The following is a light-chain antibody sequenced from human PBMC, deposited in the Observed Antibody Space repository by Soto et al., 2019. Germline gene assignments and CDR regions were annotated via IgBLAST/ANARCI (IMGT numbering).Light chain of an antibody. CDR3: QQYGSSLGGT. Sequence: DIQMTQSPSTLSASVGDRVTITCRASQSLNNELAWYQQKPGKAPNLLMYDASTLERGVPSRFSGSGSGTDFTLTISRLEPEDFAVYYCQQYGSSLGGTFGQGTKVDNK. V-gene: IGKV1-5*01. CDR2: DAS. J-gene: IGKJ1*01. CDR1: QSLNNE.